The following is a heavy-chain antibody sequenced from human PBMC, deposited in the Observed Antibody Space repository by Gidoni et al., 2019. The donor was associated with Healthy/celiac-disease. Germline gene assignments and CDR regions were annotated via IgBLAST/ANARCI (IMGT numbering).Heavy chain of an antibody. CDR2: MNPNSGNT. J-gene: IGHJ5*02. V-gene: IGHV1-8*01. CDR1: DYTFTSYD. Sequence: HVQLVQPGAEVKKPGASVKVSCKASDYTFTSYDINWVRQATGQGLEWMGWMNPNSGNTGYAQKFQGRVTMTRNTSISTAYMGLSSLRSEDTAVYYCARERGAYCSSTSCYFYNWFDPWGQGTLVTVSS. D-gene: IGHD2-2*01. CDR3: ARERGAYCSSTSCYFYNWFDP.